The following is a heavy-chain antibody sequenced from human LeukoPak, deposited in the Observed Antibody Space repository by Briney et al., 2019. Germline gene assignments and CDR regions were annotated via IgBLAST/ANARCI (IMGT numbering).Heavy chain of an antibody. V-gene: IGHV1-2*02. Sequence: ASVKVSCKASGYTFTGYYMHWVRQAPGQGLEWMGWINPNSGGTNYAQKFQGRVTMTRDTSISTAYMELSRLRSDDTAVYYCATEAYIAAAGYYFDYWGQGTLVTVSS. CDR3: ATEAYIAAAGYYFDY. CDR2: INPNSGGT. CDR1: GYTFTGYY. D-gene: IGHD6-13*01. J-gene: IGHJ4*02.